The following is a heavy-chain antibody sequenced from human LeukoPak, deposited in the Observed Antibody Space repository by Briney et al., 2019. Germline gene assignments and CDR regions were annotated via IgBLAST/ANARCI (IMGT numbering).Heavy chain of an antibody. D-gene: IGHD1-26*01. CDR2: IFHSGST. CDR1: GGSITSTNW. CDR3: AREIAVGATQYDAFDI. Sequence: SGTLSLTCAVSGGSITSTNWWSWVRQHPGKGLEWIGEIFHSGSTNYNPSLKSRLTISLDTSKNQFSLKLNSMTAADTAVYYCAREIAVGATQYDAFDIWGQGTMVTVSS. J-gene: IGHJ3*02. V-gene: IGHV4-4*02.